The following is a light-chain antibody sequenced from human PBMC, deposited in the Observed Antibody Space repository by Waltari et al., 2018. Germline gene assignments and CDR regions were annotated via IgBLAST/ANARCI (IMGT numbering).Light chain of an antibody. CDR1: QSISSY. J-gene: IGKJ2*01. CDR3: QQTYSSPLYT. V-gene: IGKV1-39*01. Sequence: DIQMTQSPSSLSASVGDRATITCRASQSISSYLHWYQQKPGKAPKLLIYAASSLQSGVPSRFSGSGSGPDFTLTISSLQPEDFATYYCQQTYSSPLYTFGQGTKLEIK. CDR2: AAS.